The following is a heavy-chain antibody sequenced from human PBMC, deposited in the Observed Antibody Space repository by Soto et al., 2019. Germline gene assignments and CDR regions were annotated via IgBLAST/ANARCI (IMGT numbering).Heavy chain of an antibody. J-gene: IGHJ4*02. V-gene: IGHV1-58*02. CDR2: IVVGSGRT. CDR1: RVTFSSYA. CDR3: AAEGYDSSGYLEY. Sequence: GAAGKVSCKSSRVTFSSYAMSWLRQSRGQGLEWIGWIVVGSGRTNYAQKFQERVTITRDMSTSTAYMELSSLRSEDTAVYYCAAEGYDSSGYLEYWGQGTLVTVSS. D-gene: IGHD3-22*01.